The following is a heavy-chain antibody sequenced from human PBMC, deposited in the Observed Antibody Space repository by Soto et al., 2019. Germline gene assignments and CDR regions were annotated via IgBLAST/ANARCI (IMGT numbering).Heavy chain of an antibody. CDR3: ATLPILTGYYTSQDAFDI. J-gene: IGHJ3*02. CDR2: FDPEDGET. D-gene: IGHD3-9*01. Sequence: ASVKVSCKVSGYTLTELSMHWVRQAPGKGLEWMGGFDPEDGETIYAQKFQGRVTMTEDTSTDTAYMELSSLRSEDTAVYYCATLPILTGYYTSQDAFDIWGQGTMVTVSS. CDR1: GYTLTELS. V-gene: IGHV1-24*01.